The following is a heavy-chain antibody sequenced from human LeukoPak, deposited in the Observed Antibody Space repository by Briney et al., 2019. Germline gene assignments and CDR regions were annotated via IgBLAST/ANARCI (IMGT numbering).Heavy chain of an antibody. CDR3: ARALDPYYYYGMDV. CDR2: INPSGGST. Sequence: ASVTVSCKASGYTFTSYYMHWVRQAPGQGLEWMGIINPSGGSTSYAQKFQGRVTMTRDTSISTAYMELSRLRSDDTAVYYCARALDPYYYYGMDVGGQGTTVTVS. D-gene: IGHD3/OR15-3a*01. V-gene: IGHV1-46*01. CDR1: GYTFTSYY. J-gene: IGHJ6*02.